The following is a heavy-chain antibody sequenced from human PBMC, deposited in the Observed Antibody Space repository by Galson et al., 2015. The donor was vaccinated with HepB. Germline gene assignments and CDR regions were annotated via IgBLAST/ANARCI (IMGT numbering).Heavy chain of an antibody. CDR1: GFTFSGYS. CDR3: AKGAVGCCSSTSCYPFDY. Sequence: SLRLSCAASGFTFSGYSMSWIRQAPGKGLEWVSDISGSGGSIYYADSVKGRFTISRDNAKNTLYLQMNSLRAEDTAVYYCAKGAVGCCSSTSCYPFDYWGQGTLVTVSS. D-gene: IGHD2-2*01. V-gene: IGHV3-23*01. CDR2: ISGSGGSI. J-gene: IGHJ4*02.